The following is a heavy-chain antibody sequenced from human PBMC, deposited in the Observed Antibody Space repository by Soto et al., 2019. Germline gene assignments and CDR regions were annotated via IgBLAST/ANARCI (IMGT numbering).Heavy chain of an antibody. D-gene: IGHD3-3*01. CDR1: GLTLSSFA. J-gene: IGHJ4*02. V-gene: IGHV3-23*01. Sequence: EVQLLESGGGLVQPGGSLRLSCVASGLTLSSFAMNWVRQVPGKGLEWVSVIKAGDTSTIYADSVKGRFTLSRDNSKNTVYLQMSSLRGEDTAVYYCALPAEGVVHRFVYWGQGTLVSVSS. CDR2: IKAGDTST. CDR3: ALPAEGVVHRFVY.